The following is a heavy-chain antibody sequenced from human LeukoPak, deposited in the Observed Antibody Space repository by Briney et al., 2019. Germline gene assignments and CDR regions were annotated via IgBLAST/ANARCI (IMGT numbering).Heavy chain of an antibody. D-gene: IGHD3-10*01. Sequence: ASVKVSCKASGYTFTGYYMHWVRQAPGQGLEWMGWISAYNGNTHYAQKFQGRVTMTRDTSISTAFMELSRLRSDDTAVYYCARDMGDTMLRGVYYYFDYWGQGTLVTVSS. CDR2: ISAYNGNT. CDR3: ARDMGDTMLRGVYYYFDY. J-gene: IGHJ4*02. V-gene: IGHV1-2*02. CDR1: GYTFTGYY.